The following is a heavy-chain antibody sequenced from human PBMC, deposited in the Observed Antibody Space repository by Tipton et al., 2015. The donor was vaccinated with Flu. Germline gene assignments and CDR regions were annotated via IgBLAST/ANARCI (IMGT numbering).Heavy chain of an antibody. CDR1: GFPVNNAW. Sequence: SLRLSCAASGFPVNNAWMTWIRQAPGKGLEWVANIKPDGSEKNYVDSVKGRFTISRDNVKNSLYLQMNNLRAEDTAVYFCVRDETSVKWGPWGQGTLVTVSS. D-gene: IGHD4-11*01. CDR3: VRDETSVKWGP. V-gene: IGHV3-7*01. CDR2: IKPDGSEK. J-gene: IGHJ5*02.